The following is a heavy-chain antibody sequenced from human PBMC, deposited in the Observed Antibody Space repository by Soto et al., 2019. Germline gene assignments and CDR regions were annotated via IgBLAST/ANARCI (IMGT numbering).Heavy chain of an antibody. V-gene: IGHV1-58*01. CDR1: GFTFTSSA. Sequence: GASVKVSCKASGFTFTSSAVQWVRQARGQRLEWIGWIVVGSGNTNYAQKFQERVTITRDMSTSTAYMELSSLRSEDTAVYYCAADSTYPYYDILTGYSQYYYYGMDVWGQGTTVTVSS. CDR2: IVVGSGNT. D-gene: IGHD3-9*01. J-gene: IGHJ6*02. CDR3: AADSTYPYYDILTGYSQYYYYGMDV.